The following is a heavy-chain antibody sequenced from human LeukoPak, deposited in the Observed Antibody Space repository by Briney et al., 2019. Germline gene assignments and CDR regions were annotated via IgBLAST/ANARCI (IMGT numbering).Heavy chain of an antibody. CDR3: ARGGTDFDY. CDR2: IHYSGAT. J-gene: IGHJ4*02. D-gene: IGHD2-15*01. V-gene: IGHV4-59*08. Sequence: SETLSLTCTVSGGSISSYYWSWIRQAPGRGLEWIGHIHYSGATNYNPSLESRVTISVDTSKNQVSLKLTSVTATDTALYSCARGGTDFDYWGQGTLVTVSS. CDR1: GGSISSYY.